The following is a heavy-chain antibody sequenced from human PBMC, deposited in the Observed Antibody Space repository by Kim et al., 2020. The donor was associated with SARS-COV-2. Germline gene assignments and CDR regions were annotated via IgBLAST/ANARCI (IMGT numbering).Heavy chain of an antibody. D-gene: IGHD3-16*01. CDR2: IAPMLDKT. CDR3: GRVASLLGEDY. V-gene: IGHV1-69*08. J-gene: IGHJ4*02. CDR1: GGTFKSYT. Sequence: SVKVSCKASGGTFKSYTLSWVRQAPGKGLEWMGRIAPMLDKTDYAQQFQGRFTITADESTSTVFMQLSSLSCEDTAIYYCGRVASLLGEDYWGQGTLVT.